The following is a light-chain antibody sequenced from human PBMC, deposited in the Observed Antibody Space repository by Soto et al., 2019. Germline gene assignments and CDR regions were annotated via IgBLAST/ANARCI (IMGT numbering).Light chain of an antibody. CDR2: DIN. CDR1: SSDVGAYDY. Sequence: QSALTQPASVSGSPGQSITMSCTGTSSDVGAYDYVSWFQQHPGKAPKLIIYDINNRPSGVSNRFSGSKSGNTASLIISGLQAEDEADYYCSAYTTSSTVVFGGGTKLTVL. CDR3: SAYTTSSTVV. V-gene: IGLV2-14*03. J-gene: IGLJ3*02.